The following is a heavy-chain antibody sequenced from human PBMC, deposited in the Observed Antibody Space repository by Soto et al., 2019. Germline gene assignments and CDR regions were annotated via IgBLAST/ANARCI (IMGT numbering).Heavy chain of an antibody. J-gene: IGHJ4*02. CDR2: IYYSGST. CDR3: ARAGAATLSDY. Sequence: SETLSLTCTVSGDSIISGEYYWSWIRQAPGKGLEWIGLIYYSGSTDYNPSLKSRVTISIDTSKNQFSLKLSSVTAADTAMYYCARAGAATLSDYWGQGTLVTVSS. D-gene: IGHD2-15*01. CDR1: GDSIISGEYY. V-gene: IGHV4-30-4*02.